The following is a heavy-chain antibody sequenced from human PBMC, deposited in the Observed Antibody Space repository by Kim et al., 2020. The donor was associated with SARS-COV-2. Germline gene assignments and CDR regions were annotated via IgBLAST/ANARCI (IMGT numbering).Heavy chain of an antibody. V-gene: IGHV3-21*01. D-gene: IGHD6-13*01. CDR1: GFTFSSYS. Sequence: GGSLRLSCAASGFTFSSYSMNWVRQAPGKGLEWVSSISSSSSYIYYADSVKGRFTISRDNAKNSLYLQMNSLRAEDTAVYYCARDRRIAAALHYYGMDVWGQGTTVTVSS. J-gene: IGHJ6*02. CDR2: ISSSSSYI. CDR3: ARDRRIAAALHYYGMDV.